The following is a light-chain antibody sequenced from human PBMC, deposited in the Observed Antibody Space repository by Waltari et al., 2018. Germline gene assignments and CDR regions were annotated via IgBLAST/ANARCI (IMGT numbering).Light chain of an antibody. CDR1: SSDVGGYKY. CDR2: DVR. J-gene: IGLJ2*01. CDR3: TSYTSSSSSAYVV. V-gene: IGLV2-14*03. Sequence: QSALTQPASVSGSPGQSITISCTGTSSDVGGYKYVSWYQHHPGKAPKLMLYDVRKRPPGVSNRFAGSKSGNTASLTMSGLQSEDEADYYCTSYTSSSSSAYVVFGGGTKLTVL.